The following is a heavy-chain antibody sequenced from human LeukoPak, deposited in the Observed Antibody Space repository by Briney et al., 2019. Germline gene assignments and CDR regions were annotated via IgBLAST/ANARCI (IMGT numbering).Heavy chain of an antibody. CDR2: IRSKAYGGTT. D-gene: IGHD3-22*01. V-gene: IGHV3-49*04. CDR3: TRALYDSSAFDY. J-gene: IGHJ4*02. Sequence: GGSLRLSCTASGFTFGDYAMSWVRRAPGKGLEWVGFIRSKAYGGTTEYAASVKGRFTISRDDSKSIAYLQMNSLKTEDTAVYYCTRALYDSSAFDYWGQGTLVTVSS. CDR1: GFTFGDYA.